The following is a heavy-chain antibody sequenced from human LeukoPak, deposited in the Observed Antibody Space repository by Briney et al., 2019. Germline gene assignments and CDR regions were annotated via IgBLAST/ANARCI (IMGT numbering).Heavy chain of an antibody. D-gene: IGHD6-13*01. Sequence: AAVKVSCKASGYTFTSYDINWVRRATGQGLEWMGWMNPNSGNTGYAQKFQGRVTMTRNTSISTAYMELSSLRSEDTAVYYCARGGYSSSWDLDNWFDPWGQGTLVTVSS. CDR3: ARGGYSSSWDLDNWFDP. CDR2: MNPNSGNT. V-gene: IGHV1-8*01. J-gene: IGHJ5*02. CDR1: GYTFTSYD.